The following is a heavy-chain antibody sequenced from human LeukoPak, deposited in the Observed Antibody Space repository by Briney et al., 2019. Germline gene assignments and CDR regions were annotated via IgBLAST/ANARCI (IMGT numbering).Heavy chain of an antibody. J-gene: IGHJ4*02. V-gene: IGHV3-30*18. Sequence: PGRSLRLSCAASGFTFSSYGMHWVRQAPGKGLEWVAVISYDGSNKYYADSVKGRFTISRDNSKNTLYLQMNSLRAEGTAVYYCAKTWDSSGYYHGVFDYWGQGTLVTVSS. CDR1: GFTFSSYG. CDR3: AKTWDSSGYYHGVFDY. CDR2: ISYDGSNK. D-gene: IGHD3-22*01.